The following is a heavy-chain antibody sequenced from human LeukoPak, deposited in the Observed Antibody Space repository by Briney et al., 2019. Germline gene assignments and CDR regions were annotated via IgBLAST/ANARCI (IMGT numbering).Heavy chain of an antibody. CDR2: IKQDGSEK. CDR3: ARDPQLSSNFDY. V-gene: IGHV3-7*01. Sequence: TGGSLRLSCAASGFTFSVFWMSWVRQAPGKGLEWVANIKQDGSEKYYVDSVKGRFTISRDNDNNSMYLQINSLRAEDTAVYYCARDPQLSSNFDYWGQGTLVTVSS. D-gene: IGHD6-13*01. CDR1: GFTFSVFW. J-gene: IGHJ4*02.